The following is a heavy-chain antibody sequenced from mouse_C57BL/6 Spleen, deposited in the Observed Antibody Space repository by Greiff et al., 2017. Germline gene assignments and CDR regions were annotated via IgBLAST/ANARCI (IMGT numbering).Heavy chain of an antibody. CDR2: IYPGSGST. Sequence: QVKLKHPGAELVKPGASVKMSCKASGYTFTSYWITWVKQRPGQGLEWIGDIYPGSGSTNYNEKFKSKATLTVDPSSSTAYMQLSSLTSEDTAVYFGARGAGPYWGQGTLVTVSS. CDR1: GYTFTSYW. V-gene: IGHV1-55*01. J-gene: IGHJ3*01. CDR3: ARGAGPY.